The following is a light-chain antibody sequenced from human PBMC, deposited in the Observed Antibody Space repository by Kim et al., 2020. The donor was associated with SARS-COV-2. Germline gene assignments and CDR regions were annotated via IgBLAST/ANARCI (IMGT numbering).Light chain of an antibody. Sequence: GQRGILAWSGSSSNIGSNYVYWDQQLPGTAPKRLIYRNNQRPSGVPDRFSGSKSGTSASLAISGLRSEDEADYYCAACDDSLSGVVFGGGTKLTVL. V-gene: IGLV1-47*01. CDR3: AACDDSLSGVV. CDR2: RNN. J-gene: IGLJ2*01. CDR1: SSNIGSNY.